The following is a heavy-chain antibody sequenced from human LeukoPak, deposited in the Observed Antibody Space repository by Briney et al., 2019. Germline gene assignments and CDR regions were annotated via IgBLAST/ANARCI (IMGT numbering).Heavy chain of an antibody. CDR2: IYTSGST. V-gene: IGHV4-61*02. J-gene: IGHJ4*02. Sequence: PSQTLSLTCTVSGGSIGSGSYYWSWIRQPAGKGLEWIGRIYTSGSTNYNPSLKSRVTMSVDTSKNQFSLKLSSVTAADTAVYYCARAEYSSGSVPFDYWGQGTLVTVSS. CDR1: GGSIGSGSYY. CDR3: ARAEYSSGSVPFDY. D-gene: IGHD6-19*01.